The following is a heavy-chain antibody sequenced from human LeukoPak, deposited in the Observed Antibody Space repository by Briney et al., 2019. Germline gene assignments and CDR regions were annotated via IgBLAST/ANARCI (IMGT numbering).Heavy chain of an antibody. V-gene: IGHV4-34*01. Sequence: SETLSLTCAVYGGSFSGYYWSWIRQLPGKGLEWIGEVNHSGSTNYNPSLKSRVTISVDTSKNQFSLKLSSVTAADTAVYYCARGPYYYYYMDVWGKGTTVTVSS. CDR3: ARGPYYYYYMDV. CDR2: VNHSGST. J-gene: IGHJ6*03. CDR1: GGSFSGYY.